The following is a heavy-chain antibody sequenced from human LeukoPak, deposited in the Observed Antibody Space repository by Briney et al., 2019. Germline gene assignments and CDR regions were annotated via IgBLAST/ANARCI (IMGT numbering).Heavy chain of an antibody. CDR3: ASTLDCGGDCYYDY. J-gene: IGHJ4*02. V-gene: IGHV4-31*03. CDR2: IYYSGST. D-gene: IGHD2-21*02. CDR1: GGSISSGGYY. Sequence: SSETLSLTCTVSGGSISSGGYYWSWISQHPGKGLEWIGYIYYSGSTYYNPSLKSRVTISVDTSKNQFSLKLSSVTAADTAVYYCASTLDCGGDCYYDYWGQGTLVTVSS.